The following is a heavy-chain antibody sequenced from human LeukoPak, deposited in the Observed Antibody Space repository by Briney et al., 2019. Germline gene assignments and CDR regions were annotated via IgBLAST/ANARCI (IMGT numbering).Heavy chain of an antibody. CDR3: ARALRGSPFYYYYYMDV. J-gene: IGHJ6*03. V-gene: IGHV4-39*07. CDR2: INHSGST. CDR1: GGSISSSSYY. D-gene: IGHD3-10*01. Sequence: PSETLSLTCTVSGGSISSSSYYWGWIRQPPGKGLEWIGEINHSGSTNYNPSLKSRVTISVDTSKNQFSLKLSSVTAADTAVYYCARALRGSPFYYYYYMDVWGEGTTVTVSS.